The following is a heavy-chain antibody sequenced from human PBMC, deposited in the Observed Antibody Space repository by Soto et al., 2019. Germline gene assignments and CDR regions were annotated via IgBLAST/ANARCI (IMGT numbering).Heavy chain of an antibody. CDR1: GFTFSRYG. CDR2: ISTSTTYV. V-gene: IGHV3-21*01. D-gene: IGHD6-19*01. J-gene: IGHJ4*02. CDR3: ARDPVAVTSPFYFDY. Sequence: ESGGGLVKPGGSLRLSCVASGFTFSRYGMAWLRQGPGKGLEWVSFISTSTTYVSYGDSVRGRFTISRDNAENKLYLQMDSLRAEDTAVYYCARDPVAVTSPFYFDYWGQGALVTVSS.